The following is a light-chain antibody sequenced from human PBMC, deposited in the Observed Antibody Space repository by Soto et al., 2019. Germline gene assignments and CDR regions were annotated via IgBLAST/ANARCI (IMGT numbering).Light chain of an antibody. CDR1: QSVSSNY. Sequence: EIVLTQSPGTLSLSPGERATLSCRASQSVSSNYLAWYQQKPGQAPRLLIYGASSRATGIPDRFSGSGSGTDFTLTISRLEPEDFAVYYCQQYGTSPRTFSQGTKLEIK. J-gene: IGKJ2*01. CDR2: GAS. CDR3: QQYGTSPRT. V-gene: IGKV3-20*01.